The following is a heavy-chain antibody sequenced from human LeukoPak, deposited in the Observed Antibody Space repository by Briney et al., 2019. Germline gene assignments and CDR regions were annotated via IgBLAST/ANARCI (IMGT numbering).Heavy chain of an antibody. CDR2: ISGSGGST. D-gene: IGHD5-18*01. Sequence: QSGGSLRLSCAASGFTFSSYAMSWVRQAPGKGLEWVSAISGSGGSTYYADSVKGRFTISRDNSKNTLYLQMNSLRAEGTAVYYCAKDLRGYSYGYWFDYWGQGTLVTVSS. J-gene: IGHJ4*02. CDR1: GFTFSSYA. V-gene: IGHV3-23*01. CDR3: AKDLRGYSYGYWFDY.